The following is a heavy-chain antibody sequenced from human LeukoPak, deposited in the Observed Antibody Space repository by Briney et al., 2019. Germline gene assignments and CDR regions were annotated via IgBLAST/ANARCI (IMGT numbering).Heavy chain of an antibody. CDR3: SRGLDSRKLGY. D-gene: IGHD3-22*01. CDR2: IHPSGML. CDR1: GASFNTDDQY. J-gene: IGHJ4*02. V-gene: IGHV4-31*03. Sequence: SETLSLTCTVFGASFNTDDQYWNWIRQRPGKGLEWIGSIHPSGMLYNNPSLESRVTMSRDTSKSQFSLNLNSVTAADTAVYFCSRGLDSRKLGYWGQGILVTVSS.